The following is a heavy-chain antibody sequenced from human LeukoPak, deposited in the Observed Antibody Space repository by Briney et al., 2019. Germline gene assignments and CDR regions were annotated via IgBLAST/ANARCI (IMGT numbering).Heavy chain of an antibody. V-gene: IGHV1-18*01. CDR1: GYTFTSYG. J-gene: IGHJ4*02. CDR2: ISAYNGNT. Sequence: GASVKVSCKASGYTFTSYGISWVRQAPGQGLEWMGWISAYNGNTNYAQKLQGRVTMTTDTSTSTAYMELRSLRSDDTAVYYCARVAPLIAVAGDHSYWGQGTLVTVSS. D-gene: IGHD6-19*01. CDR3: ARVAPLIAVAGDHSY.